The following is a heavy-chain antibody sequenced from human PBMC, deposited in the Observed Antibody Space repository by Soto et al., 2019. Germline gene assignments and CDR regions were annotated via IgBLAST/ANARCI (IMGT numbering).Heavy chain of an antibody. V-gene: IGHV4-34*01. CDR3: ARRIQLWFRAYYYYGMDV. D-gene: IGHD5-18*01. CDR2: INHSVST. J-gene: IGHJ6*02. CDR1: CGSFSGYY. Sequence: LSLTCSVYCGSFSGYYWSWILQPPGKVLEWIGEINHSVSTKYNPSLKSRVTISVDTSKNQFSLKLSSVTAADTAVYYCARRIQLWFRAYYYYGMDVWGQGTTVTVSS.